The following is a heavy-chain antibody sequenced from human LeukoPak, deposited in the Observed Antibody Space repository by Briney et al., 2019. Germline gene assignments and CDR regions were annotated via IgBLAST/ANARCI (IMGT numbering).Heavy chain of an antibody. D-gene: IGHD2/OR15-2a*01. J-gene: IGHJ5*02. CDR1: GGSISSYY. CDR2: IYTSGST. Sequence: RTSETLSLTCAVSGGSISSYYWSWIRQPAGKGLEWIGRIYTSGSTNYNPSLKSRVTMSVDTSKNQFSLKLSSVTAADTAVYYCARDRVSERWFDPWGQGTLVTVSS. V-gene: IGHV4-4*07. CDR3: ARDRVSERWFDP.